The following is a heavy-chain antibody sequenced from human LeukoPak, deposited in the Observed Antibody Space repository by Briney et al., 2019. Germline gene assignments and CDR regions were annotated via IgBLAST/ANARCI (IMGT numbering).Heavy chain of an antibody. Sequence: GESLKISCKGSGYTFTGYYMHWGRQAPGQGLEWMGRINPNSGGTNYAQKFQGRVTMTRDTSISTAYMELSRLRSDDTAVYYCARDPGLVVVPAANNWFDPWGQGTLVTVSS. D-gene: IGHD2-2*01. V-gene: IGHV1-2*06. J-gene: IGHJ5*02. CDR2: INPNSGGT. CDR3: ARDPGLVVVPAANNWFDP. CDR1: GYTFTGYY.